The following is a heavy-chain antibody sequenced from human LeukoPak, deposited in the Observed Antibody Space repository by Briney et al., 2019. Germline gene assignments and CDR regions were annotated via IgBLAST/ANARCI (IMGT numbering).Heavy chain of an antibody. CDR2: ISAYNGNT. CDR3: ARDHCSSTSCPLNWFDP. D-gene: IGHD2-2*01. J-gene: IGHJ5*02. CDR1: GYTFTSYC. Sequence: ASVKVPCKAYGYTFTSYCISWVRQAPGQGLEWMGWISAYNGNTNYAQKLQGRVTMTTDTSTSTAYMELRSLRSDDTAVYYCARDHCSSTSCPLNWFDPWGQGTLVTVSS. V-gene: IGHV1-18*01.